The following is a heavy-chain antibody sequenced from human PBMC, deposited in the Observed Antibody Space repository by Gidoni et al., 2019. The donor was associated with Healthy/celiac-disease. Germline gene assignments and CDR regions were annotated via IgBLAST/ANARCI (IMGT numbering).Heavy chain of an antibody. V-gene: IGHV3-9*01. CDR3: AGAAVYYYYGMDV. Sequence: DVQLVESGGGLVQPGRSLRLSCAASGFTFDDYAMHWVRQAPGKGLEWVSGISWNSGSIGYADSVKGRFTISRDNAKNSLYLQMNSLRAEDTALYYCAGAAVYYYYGMDVWGQGTTVTVSS. CDR2: ISWNSGSI. CDR1: GFTFDDYA. D-gene: IGHD6-25*01. J-gene: IGHJ6*02.